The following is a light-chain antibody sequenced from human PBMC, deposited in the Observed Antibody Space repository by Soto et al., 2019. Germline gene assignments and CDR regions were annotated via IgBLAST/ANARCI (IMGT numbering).Light chain of an antibody. CDR2: KAS. CDR3: QHYKSYPYT. Sequence: DIQMTQSPSTLSASVGDRVTITCRASQSISSWLAWYQQKPGKAPKLRIYKASSLESGVPSRFSGSGSGTEFTLTISSLQPDDLATYYCQHYKSYPYTFGQGTKLEI. V-gene: IGKV1-5*03. J-gene: IGKJ2*01. CDR1: QSISSW.